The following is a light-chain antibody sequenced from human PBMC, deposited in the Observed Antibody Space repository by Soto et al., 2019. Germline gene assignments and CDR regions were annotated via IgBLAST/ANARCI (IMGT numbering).Light chain of an antibody. CDR1: QSVSSN. CDR2: GAS. CDR3: QQHNNWPLYT. V-gene: IGKV3-15*01. Sequence: EIVMTQSPATLSVSPGERATLSCRASQSVSSNLAWYQQKPGQAPRLLIYGASTRATGIPARFSGSGSGTEFTLTISSLQSEDFEVYYCQQHNNWPLYTFGQGTKLEIK. J-gene: IGKJ2*01.